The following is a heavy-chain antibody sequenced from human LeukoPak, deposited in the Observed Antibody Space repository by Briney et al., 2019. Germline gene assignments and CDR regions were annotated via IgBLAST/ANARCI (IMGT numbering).Heavy chain of an antibody. CDR1: GFTFSSYG. CDR2: ISYDGSNK. D-gene: IGHD3-3*01. CDR3: AKAGRLRFLEWEIDY. Sequence: GGSLRLSCAASGFTFSSYGMHWVRQAPGKGLEWVAVISYDGSNKYYADSVKGRFTISRDNSKNTLYLQMNSLRAEDTAVYYCAKAGRLRFLEWEIDYWGQGTLVTVSS. J-gene: IGHJ4*02. V-gene: IGHV3-30*18.